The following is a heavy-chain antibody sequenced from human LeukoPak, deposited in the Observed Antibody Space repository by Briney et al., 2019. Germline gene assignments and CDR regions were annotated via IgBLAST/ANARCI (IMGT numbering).Heavy chain of an antibody. Sequence: GRSLRLSCAASGFTFSSYGMHWVRQAPGKGLEWVAIISYDGSNEYYADPVKGRFTISRDNSKNTLYLQMNSLRAEDTAVYYCAKTTGVAVAGTGDYYFDYWGQGTLVTVSS. CDR3: AKTTGVAVAGTGDYYFDY. D-gene: IGHD6-19*01. V-gene: IGHV3-30*18. CDR1: GFTFSSYG. CDR2: ISYDGSNE. J-gene: IGHJ4*02.